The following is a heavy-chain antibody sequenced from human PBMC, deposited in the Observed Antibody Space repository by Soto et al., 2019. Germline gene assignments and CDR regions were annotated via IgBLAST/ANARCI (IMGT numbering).Heavy chain of an antibody. Sequence: QVQLQESGPGLVKPSETLSLTCTVSGGSISSYYWSWIRQPPGKGLEWIGYIYYSGSTNYNPSLKTRVTISVDTSKNQFSLKLSSVTAADTAVYYCARRWGYYFDYWGQGTLVTVSS. D-gene: IGHD1-26*01. J-gene: IGHJ4*02. CDR3: ARRWGYYFDY. CDR1: GGSISSYY. CDR2: IYYSGST. V-gene: IGHV4-59*01.